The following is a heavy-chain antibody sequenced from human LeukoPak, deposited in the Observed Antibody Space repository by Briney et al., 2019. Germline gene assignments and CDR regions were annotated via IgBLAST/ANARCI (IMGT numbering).Heavy chain of an antibody. CDR3: AKGNLWFGEYIDY. CDR2: ISGSGGST. CDR1: GFTFSSYA. Sequence: GGSLRLSCAASGFTFSSYAMSWVRQAPGKGLEWVSAISGSGGSTYYADSVKGRFTISRDNSKNTPYLQMNSLRAEDTAVYYCAKGNLWFGEYIDYWGQGTLVTVSS. J-gene: IGHJ4*02. D-gene: IGHD3-10*01. V-gene: IGHV3-23*01.